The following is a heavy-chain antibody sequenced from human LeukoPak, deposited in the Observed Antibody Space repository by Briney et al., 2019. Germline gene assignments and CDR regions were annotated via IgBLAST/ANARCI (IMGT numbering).Heavy chain of an antibody. J-gene: IGHJ6*02. Sequence: PSETLSFTCAVYGGSFSGYYWSWIRQPPGKGLEWIGEINHSGSTNYNPSLKSRVTISVDTSKNQFSLKLSSVTAADTAVYYCARDQNIVVVPAAINYYYGMDVWGQGTTVTVSS. CDR3: ARDQNIVVVPAAINYYYGMDV. CDR1: GGSFSGYY. D-gene: IGHD2-2*02. V-gene: IGHV4-34*01. CDR2: INHSGST.